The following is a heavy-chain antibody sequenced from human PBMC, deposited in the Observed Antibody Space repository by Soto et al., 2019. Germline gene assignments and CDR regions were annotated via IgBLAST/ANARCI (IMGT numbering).Heavy chain of an antibody. V-gene: IGHV3-11*01. Sequence: PGGSLRLSCAASGFTFSDYYMSWIRQAPGKGLEWVSYISSSGSTIYYADSVKGRFTISRDNAKNSLYLQMNSLRAEDTAVYYCATHLNVVVVAINGRPLDYWGQGTPVTVSS. D-gene: IGHD2-15*01. CDR1: GFTFSDYY. CDR2: ISSSGSTI. CDR3: ATHLNVVVVAINGRPLDY. J-gene: IGHJ4*02.